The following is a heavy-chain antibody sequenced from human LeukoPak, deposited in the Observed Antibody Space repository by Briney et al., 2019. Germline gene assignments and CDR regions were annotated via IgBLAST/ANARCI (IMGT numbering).Heavy chain of an antibody. Sequence: HPGGSLRLSCAASGFTFSSYWMSWVRQAPGKGLEWVANIKQDGSEKYYVDSVKGRFTISRDNSKNTPYLQMNSLRAEDTAVYYCAKDHEEGVLRYFDWFKGDAFDIWGQGTMVTVSS. J-gene: IGHJ3*02. CDR2: IKQDGSEK. CDR1: GFTFSSYW. D-gene: IGHD3-9*01. CDR3: AKDHEEGVLRYFDWFKGDAFDI. V-gene: IGHV3-7*03.